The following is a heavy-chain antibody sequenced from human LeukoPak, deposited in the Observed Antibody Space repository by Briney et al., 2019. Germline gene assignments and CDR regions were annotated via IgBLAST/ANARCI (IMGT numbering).Heavy chain of an antibody. V-gene: IGHV4-39*02. J-gene: IGHJ4*02. CDR1: GASISSSSSS. CDR2: IYYSGLT. CDR3: ASGTFDDYGDYDRGDYFDH. Sequence: PSETLSLTCTVSGASISSSSSSWGWVRQPPGKGPEWIGSIYYSGLTYDNPSLKSRVSISVDPSKNHLSLKVSSVTAADTAVYYCASGTFDDYGDYDRGDYFDHWGQGTLVIVSS. D-gene: IGHD4-17*01.